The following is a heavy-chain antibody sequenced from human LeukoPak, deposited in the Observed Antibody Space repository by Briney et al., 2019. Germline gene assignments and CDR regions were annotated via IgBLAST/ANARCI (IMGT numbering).Heavy chain of an antibody. D-gene: IGHD2-15*01. V-gene: IGHV3-74*01. Sequence: GGSLRLSCAAFGFTFSSYWMYWVRQAPGKGLVWVSGINSDGSNTSYADSVKGRFTISRDNAKNTLSLQMNSLRAEDAAVYYCAREVLLSATPLMDYWGQGTLVTVSS. J-gene: IGHJ4*02. CDR1: GFTFSSYW. CDR2: INSDGSNT. CDR3: AREVLLSATPLMDY.